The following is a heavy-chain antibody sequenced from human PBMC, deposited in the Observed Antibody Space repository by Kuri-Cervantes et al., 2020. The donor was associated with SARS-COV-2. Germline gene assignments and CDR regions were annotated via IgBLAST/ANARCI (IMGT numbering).Heavy chain of an antibody. CDR3: ARDKSGSWYRVGYYMDV. V-gene: IGHV3-48*04. Sequence: GESLKIYCAASGFTFSSYGMHWVRQAPGKGLEWVSYISISGSTIYYADSVKGRFTISRDNAKNSLYLQMNSLRAEDTAVYYCARDKSGSWYRVGYYMDVWGKGTTVTVSS. D-gene: IGHD6-13*01. CDR2: ISISGSTI. CDR1: GFTFSSYG. J-gene: IGHJ6*03.